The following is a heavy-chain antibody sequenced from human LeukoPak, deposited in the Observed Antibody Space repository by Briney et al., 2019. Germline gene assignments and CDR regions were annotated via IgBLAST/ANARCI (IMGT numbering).Heavy chain of an antibody. D-gene: IGHD5-12*01. CDR1: GGSISSSSYY. J-gene: IGHJ6*02. Sequence: SETLSLTCTVSGGSISSSSYYWGWIRQPPGKGLEWIGSIYYSGSTYYNPSLKSRVTISVDTSKNQFSLKLSSVTAADTAVYYCARVLVATTPSNGMDVWGQGTTVTVSS. CDR3: ARVLVATTPSNGMDV. CDR2: IYYSGST. V-gene: IGHV4-39*01.